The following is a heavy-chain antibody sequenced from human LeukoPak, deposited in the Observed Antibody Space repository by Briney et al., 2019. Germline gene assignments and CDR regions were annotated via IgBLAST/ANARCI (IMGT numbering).Heavy chain of an antibody. J-gene: IGHJ6*02. CDR2: IFYTGST. V-gene: IGHV4-61*01. CDR1: VGSVSRGSYY. CDR3: ARDTNGVDV. D-gene: IGHD1-1*01. Sequence: SETLSLTCTVSVGSVSRGSYYWSWIRQSPGKGLEWIGHIFYTGSTNYSPSLKSRVTISIDTSKNQFSLKLSSVTAADTAVYYCARDTNGVDVWGQGTTVTVSS.